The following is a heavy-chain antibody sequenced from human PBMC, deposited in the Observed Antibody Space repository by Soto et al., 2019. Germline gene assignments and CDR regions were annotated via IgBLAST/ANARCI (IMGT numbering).Heavy chain of an antibody. CDR2: IYPGNSDT. CDR1: GYNFANYW. J-gene: IGHJ4*02. D-gene: IGHD3-9*01. Sequence: ELQLVQSGAEVKKPGESLKISCKGSGYNFANYWIGWVRQMPGKGLEWMGIIYPGNSDTRYSPSFQGQVTISADTSISTAYLEWSSLKASVTAIYYCARHVYYDVLKKNYWGQGTLVTVSS. CDR3: ARHVYYDVLKKNY. V-gene: IGHV5-51*01.